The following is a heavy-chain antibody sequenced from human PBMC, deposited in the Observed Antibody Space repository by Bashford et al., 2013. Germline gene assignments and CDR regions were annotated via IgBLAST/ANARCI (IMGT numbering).Heavy chain of an antibody. CDR3: ARESVELAGYDS. CDR2: IYISGDT. Sequence: SETLSLTCTVSGGSYFWTWLRQPAGKGLEWIGRIYISGDTNYNPSLESRVTMSIDTSTHQFSLKLTSVTAADTALYFCARESVELAGYDSWGQGTLVTVSS. J-gene: IGHJ4*02. V-gene: IGHV4-4*07. D-gene: IGHD6-19*01. CDR1: GGSYF.